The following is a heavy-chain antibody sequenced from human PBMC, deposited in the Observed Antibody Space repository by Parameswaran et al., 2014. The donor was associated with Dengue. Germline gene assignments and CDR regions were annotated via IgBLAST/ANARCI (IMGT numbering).Heavy chain of an antibody. V-gene: IGHV3-74*01. CDR3: ARDWHASSRSPGVY. D-gene: IGHD6-6*01. Sequence: WIRQPPGKGLVWVSRINSDGSSTGYADSVKGRFTISRDNAKNTLYLQMNSLRAEDTAVYYCARDWHASSRSPGVYWGQGTLVTVSS. J-gene: IGHJ4*02. CDR2: INSDGSST.